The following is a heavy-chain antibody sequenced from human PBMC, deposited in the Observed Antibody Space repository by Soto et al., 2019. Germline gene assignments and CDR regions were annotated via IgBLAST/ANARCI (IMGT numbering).Heavy chain of an antibody. CDR3: AKSGRSSYGLFSWLFDP. Sequence: PGGSVRLSFAASGFTFSSSARTWVRDAPGKGLGWVSAISGSGTNTYYADSVKGRFTIFRDISKNTLYLQMNSLRAEDTAVYYCAKSGRSSYGLFSWLFDPWGQGTLVTVSA. CDR2: ISGSGTNT. J-gene: IGHJ5*02. D-gene: IGHD5-18*01. CDR1: GFTFSSSA. V-gene: IGHV3-23*01.